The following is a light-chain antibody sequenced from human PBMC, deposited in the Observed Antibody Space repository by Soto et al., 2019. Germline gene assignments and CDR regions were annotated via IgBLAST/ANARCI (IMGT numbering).Light chain of an antibody. CDR2: EVT. Sequence: QSALTQPPSASGSPGQSVTISCTGTSSDVGGYNYVSWYQQHPGKAPKLMIYEVTKWPSGVPDRFSGSKSGNTASLTVSGLQAEDEADYYCSSYAGSSKVVFGGGTKLTVL. CDR3: SSYAGSSKVV. CDR1: SSDVGGYNY. J-gene: IGLJ2*01. V-gene: IGLV2-8*01.